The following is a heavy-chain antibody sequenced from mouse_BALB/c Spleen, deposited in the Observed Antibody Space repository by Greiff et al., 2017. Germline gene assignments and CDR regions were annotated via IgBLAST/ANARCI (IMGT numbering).Heavy chain of an antibody. CDR2: ISSGGSYT. V-gene: IGHV5-9-4*01. Sequence: EVMLVESGGGLVKPGGSLKLSCAASGFTFSSYAMSWVRQSPEKRLEWVAEISSGGSYTYYPDTVTGRFTISRDNAKNTLYLEMSSLRSEDTAMYYCARDGGYGSSPYWYFDVWGAGTTVTVSS. CDR1: GFTFSSYA. CDR3: ARDGGYGSSPYWYFDV. J-gene: IGHJ1*01. D-gene: IGHD1-1*01.